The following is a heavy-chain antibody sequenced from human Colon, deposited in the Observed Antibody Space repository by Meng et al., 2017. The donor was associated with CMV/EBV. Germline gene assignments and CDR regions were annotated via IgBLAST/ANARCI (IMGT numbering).Heavy chain of an antibody. Sequence: TVSGDSMDLGGYCWSWIRQHPEKGLEWIGCISHTGSPDYNPSLKSRVTMSVDTSKNQFSLRLSSMTAADTAVYYCTRLYQLLFWFDPWGQGTLVTVSS. CDR1: GDSMDLGGYC. V-gene: IGHV4-31*03. CDR3: TRLYQLLFWFDP. D-gene: IGHD2-8*01. CDR2: ISHTGSP. J-gene: IGHJ5*02.